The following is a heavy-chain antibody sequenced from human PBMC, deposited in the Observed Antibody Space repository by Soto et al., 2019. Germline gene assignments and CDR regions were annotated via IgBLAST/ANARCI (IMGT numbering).Heavy chain of an antibody. CDR3: ARQPPGENWFEP. V-gene: IGHV5-10-1*01. J-gene: IGHJ5*02. CDR2: NAPSDSYT. Sequence: PEETRKISCRGSGYSLTSYWISWVRKMHGHGLEWMGSNAPSDSYTTCRPSFRGQVAISADTSNSTAALQWSSLRATDTAMYYRARQPPGENWFEPWGQGNLVTVSS. CDR1: GYSLTSYW.